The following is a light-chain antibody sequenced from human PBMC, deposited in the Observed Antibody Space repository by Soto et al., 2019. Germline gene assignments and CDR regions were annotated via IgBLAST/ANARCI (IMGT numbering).Light chain of an antibody. J-gene: IGKJ1*01. Sequence: EIVLTQSPGTLSLSPGERATLSCRSSQSVSSSYLAWYQQKPGQAPRLLIYDVSSRATGIPDRFSGSGSGTEFTLTISRLEPEDFAVYYCKQYGSSPTFGQGTKVEIK. CDR3: KQYGSSPT. V-gene: IGKV3-20*01. CDR2: DVS. CDR1: QSVSSSY.